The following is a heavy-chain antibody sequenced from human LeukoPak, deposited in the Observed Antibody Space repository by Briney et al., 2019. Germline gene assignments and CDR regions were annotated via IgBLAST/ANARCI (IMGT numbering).Heavy chain of an antibody. CDR3: ARGLSGYDFDY. J-gene: IGHJ4*02. CDR1: GGSFRGYY. V-gene: IGHV4-34*01. Sequence: SETLSLTCVVYGGSFRGYYWSWIRQPPAKRLEWIGEINHSGSTNYNPSLKSRVTISVDTSKNQFSLKLSSVTAADTAVYYCARGLSGYDFDYCGQGTLVTVSS. CDR2: INHSGST. D-gene: IGHD5-12*01.